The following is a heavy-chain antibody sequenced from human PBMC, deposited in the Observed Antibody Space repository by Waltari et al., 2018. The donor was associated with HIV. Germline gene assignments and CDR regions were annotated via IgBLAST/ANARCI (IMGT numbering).Heavy chain of an antibody. CDR3: ARGASGWSPGY. V-gene: IGHV3-30*03. CDR1: GFHFGSYG. CDR2: ISYYGDNK. J-gene: IGHJ4*02. D-gene: IGHD6-19*01. Sequence: QVQLGESGGGVVQPGRSLRLSCAASGFHFGSYGRHWVRQAPGKGLEWVTVISYYGDNKYYADSVKGRFTISRDNSKNTLYLQMNSLRPEDTAVYYCARGASGWSPGYWGQGTLVTVSS.